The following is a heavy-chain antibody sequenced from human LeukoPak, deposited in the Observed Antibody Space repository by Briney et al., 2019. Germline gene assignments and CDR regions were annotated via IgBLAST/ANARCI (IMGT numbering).Heavy chain of an antibody. CDR1: GGSISSYF. Sequence: SETLSLTCTVSGGSISSYFWSWIRQPPGKGLEWIGYIHYSGSTNYNPSLKSRVTMSVDTSKNQFSLKLSSVTAADTAVYYCSRGYSSGWWGGSDPWGQGTLVTVSS. J-gene: IGHJ5*02. CDR3: SRGYSSGWWGGSDP. V-gene: IGHV4-59*08. D-gene: IGHD6-19*01. CDR2: IHYSGST.